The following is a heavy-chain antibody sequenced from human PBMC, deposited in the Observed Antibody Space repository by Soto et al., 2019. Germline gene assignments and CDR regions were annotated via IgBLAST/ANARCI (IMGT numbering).Heavy chain of an antibody. CDR1: GFLLSTSGVG. V-gene: IGHV2-5*02. CDR2: IYWDDDK. Sequence: QITLKESGPTLVKPTQTLTLTCTFSGFLLSTSGVGVAWIRQPPGKAQEWLSLIYWDDDKRYSPSLKSRLTITKDTSKTQVVLTMTNMDPVYTATYYCAHTPEGASRIRGTGRYFQHWGQGTLVTVSS. CDR3: AHTPEGASRIRGTGRYFQH. J-gene: IGHJ1*01. D-gene: IGHD3-10*01.